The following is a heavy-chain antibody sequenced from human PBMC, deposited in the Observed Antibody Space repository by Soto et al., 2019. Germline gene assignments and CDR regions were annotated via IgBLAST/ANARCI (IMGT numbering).Heavy chain of an antibody. Sequence: SETLSLTCAVYGGSFSGYYWSWIRQPPGKGLEWIGEINHSGSTNYNPSLKSRVTISVDTSKNQFSLKLSSVTAADTAVYYCARGRHYVRHFDYWGQGTLVTVSS. V-gene: IGHV4-34*01. D-gene: IGHD3-16*01. CDR1: GGSFSGYY. J-gene: IGHJ4*02. CDR3: ARGRHYVRHFDY. CDR2: INHSGST.